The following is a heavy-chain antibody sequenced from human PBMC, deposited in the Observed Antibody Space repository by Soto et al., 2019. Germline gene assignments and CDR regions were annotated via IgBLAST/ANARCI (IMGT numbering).Heavy chain of an antibody. CDR2: IFSDNER. V-gene: IGHV2-26*01. J-gene: IGHJ6*02. CDR1: GFSLTTGKMG. Sequence: ESGPTLVNPTETLTLTCTVSGFSLTTGKMGVGWIRQPPGKALEWLAHIFSDNERSYSTSLQGRLTISKDTSASQVVLSMTNVDPVDTATYYCARMNVDSYQFYYAMDVWGQGTTVTVSS. D-gene: IGHD4-17*01. CDR3: ARMNVDSYQFYYAMDV.